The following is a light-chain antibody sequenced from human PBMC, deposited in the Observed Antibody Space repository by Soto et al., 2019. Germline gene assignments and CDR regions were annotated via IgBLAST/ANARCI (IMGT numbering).Light chain of an antibody. CDR1: RSDVGGYNY. CDR3: SSYSVSSNPYV. J-gene: IGLJ1*01. Sequence: QSALTQPPSASGSPGQSVTISCTGTRSDVGGYNYVSLYQQHPGKAPKLLIYEVTKRPSGVPDRFSGSRSGNTASLTVSGLQVEDEADYYCSSYSVSSNPYVFGTGTQLTVL. CDR2: EVT. V-gene: IGLV2-8*01.